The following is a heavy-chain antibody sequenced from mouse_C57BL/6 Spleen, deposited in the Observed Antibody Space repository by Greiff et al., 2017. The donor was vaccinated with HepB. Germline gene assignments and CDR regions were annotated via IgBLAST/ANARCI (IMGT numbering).Heavy chain of an antibody. V-gene: IGHV5-17*01. Sequence: EVKVVESGGGLVKPGGSLKLSCAASGFTFSDYGMHWVRQAPEKGLEWVAYISSGSSTIYYADTVKGRFTISRDNAKNTLFLQMTSLRSEDTAMYYCARPIGGYAMDYWGKGTSVTVSS. CDR3: ARPIGGYAMDY. D-gene: IGHD2-14*01. CDR2: ISSGSSTI. CDR1: GFTFSDYG. J-gene: IGHJ4*01.